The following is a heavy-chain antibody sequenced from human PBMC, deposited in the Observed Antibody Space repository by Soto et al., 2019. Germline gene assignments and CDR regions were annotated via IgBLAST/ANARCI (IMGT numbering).Heavy chain of an antibody. CDR3: AGGEKGGANQFDY. V-gene: IGHV1-69*01. CDR2: VTPIFGTA. Sequence: QVQLVQSGAEVKKPGSSVKVSCKASGGTFSSYAISWVRQAPGQGLEWMVGVTPIFGTANYAQKAQGGVTITADESTSTAYMELSSLRSEDTAVYYCAGGEKGGANQFDYWGQGTLVTVSS. J-gene: IGHJ4*02. D-gene: IGHD1-26*01. CDR1: GGTFSSYA.